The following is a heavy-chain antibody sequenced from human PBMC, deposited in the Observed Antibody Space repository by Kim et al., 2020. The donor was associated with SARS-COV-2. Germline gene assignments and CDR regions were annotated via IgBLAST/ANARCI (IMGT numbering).Heavy chain of an antibody. D-gene: IGHD3-16*01. J-gene: IGHJ4*02. CDR3: ARDLGKLSYDFYYFDY. Sequence: KFKGRVTMTRDTSISTAYMELSRLRSDDTAVYYCARDLGKLSYDFYYFDYWGQGTLVTVSS. V-gene: IGHV1-2*02.